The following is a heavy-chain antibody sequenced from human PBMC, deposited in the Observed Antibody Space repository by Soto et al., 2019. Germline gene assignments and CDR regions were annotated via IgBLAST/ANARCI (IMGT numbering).Heavy chain of an antibody. CDR2: INHSGST. CDR1: GGSFSAYH. V-gene: IGHV4-34*01. CDR3: ARGMGAEHTFSSYFGMAV. J-gene: IGHJ6*02. D-gene: IGHD3-16*01. Sequence: SETLSLTCAVYGGSFSAYHWNWIRQPPGKGLEWIGEINHSGSTKYNPSLKSRVTISVDTSKNQFSLKLSSVTAADTAVYYCARGMGAEHTFSSYFGMAVWGQGTPVTVSS.